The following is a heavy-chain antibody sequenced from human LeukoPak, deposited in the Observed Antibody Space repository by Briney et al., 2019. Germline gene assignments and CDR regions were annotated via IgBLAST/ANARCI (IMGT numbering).Heavy chain of an antibody. J-gene: IGHJ3*02. CDR2: INPNSGGT. D-gene: IGHD6-19*01. CDR1: GYTFIGYY. CDR3: ARDPGYSSGWYYAFDI. Sequence: GASVKVSCKASGYTFIGYYMHWVRQAPGQGLEWMGWINPNSGGTNYAQKFQGRVTMTRDTSISTAYMELSRLRSDDTAVYYCARDPGYSSGWYYAFDIWGQGTMVTVSS. V-gene: IGHV1-2*02.